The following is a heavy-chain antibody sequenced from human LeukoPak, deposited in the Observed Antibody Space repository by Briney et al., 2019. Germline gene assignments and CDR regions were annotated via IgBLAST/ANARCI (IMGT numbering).Heavy chain of an antibody. Sequence: PGGSLRLSCAASGFTFSSYWMTWVRQAPGKGLEWVANIKQDGSEKYYVDSVKGRFTISRDNAKNSLYLQMNGLRAEDTAVYYCSRETNDFWSGRRIDYWGQGALVTVSS. CDR3: SRETNDFWSGRRIDY. J-gene: IGHJ4*02. D-gene: IGHD3-3*01. CDR1: GFTFSSYW. CDR2: IKQDGSEK. V-gene: IGHV3-7*01.